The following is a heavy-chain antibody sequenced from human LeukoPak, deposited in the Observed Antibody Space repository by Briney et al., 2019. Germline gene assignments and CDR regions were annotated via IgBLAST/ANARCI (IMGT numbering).Heavy chain of an antibody. CDR3: AKGTMDGGQYYYDSS. CDR1: RFTFSNYA. Sequence: GGSLRLSCAASRFTFSNYAMNWVRQAPGKGLEWVSAITGSGGSTYHADSVKGRFTISRDNSKNTLYLQMNSLRAEDTAVYYCAKGTMDGGQYYYDSSGGQGTLVTVSS. CDR2: ITGSGGST. J-gene: IGHJ4*02. V-gene: IGHV3-23*01. D-gene: IGHD3-22*01.